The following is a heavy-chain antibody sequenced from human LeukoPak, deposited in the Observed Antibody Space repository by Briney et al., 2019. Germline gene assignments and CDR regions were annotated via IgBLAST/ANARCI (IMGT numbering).Heavy chain of an antibody. D-gene: IGHD4-17*01. Sequence: GGSLRLSCAASGFTFSSYSMNWVRQAPGKGLEWVSSISSSSSYIYYADSVKGRFTISRDNAKNSLYPQMNSLRAEDTAVYYCARVADDYGESDAFDIWGQGTMVTVSS. CDR1: GFTFSSYS. CDR2: ISSSSSYI. J-gene: IGHJ3*02. V-gene: IGHV3-21*01. CDR3: ARVADDYGESDAFDI.